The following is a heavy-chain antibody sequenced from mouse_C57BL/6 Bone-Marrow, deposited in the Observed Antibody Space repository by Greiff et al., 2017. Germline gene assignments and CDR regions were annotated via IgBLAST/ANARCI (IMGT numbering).Heavy chain of an antibody. D-gene: IGHD1-1*01. CDR1: GYTFTSYW. Sequence: QVQLQQPGAELVKPGASVKLSCKASGYTFTSYWMHWVKQRPGQGLEWIGMIHPNSGSTNYNEKFKSKATLTVDKSSSTAYMQLSSLTSEDSAVYYCARPLITTVVAHYARDYWGQGTSVTVSS. V-gene: IGHV1-64*01. J-gene: IGHJ4*01. CDR2: IHPNSGST. CDR3: ARPLITTVVAHYARDY.